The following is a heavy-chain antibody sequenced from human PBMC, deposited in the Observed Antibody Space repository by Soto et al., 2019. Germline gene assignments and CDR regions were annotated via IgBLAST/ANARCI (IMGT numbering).Heavy chain of an antibody. Sequence: GGSLRLSCAASGFTFSSNYMSWVRQAPGKGLEWVSVIYSGGSTYYADSVKGRFTISRDNSKNTLYLQMNSLRAEDTAVYYCARTIASRAPYYYYGMDVWGQGTTVTVSS. D-gene: IGHD6-13*01. J-gene: IGHJ6*02. CDR3: ARTIASRAPYYYYGMDV. V-gene: IGHV3-53*01. CDR1: GFTFSSNY. CDR2: IYSGGST.